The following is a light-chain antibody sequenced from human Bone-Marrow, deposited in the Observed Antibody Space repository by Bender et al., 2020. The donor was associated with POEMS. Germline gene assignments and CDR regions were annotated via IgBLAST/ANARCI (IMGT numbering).Light chain of an antibody. CDR2: EDS. V-gene: IGLV3-10*01. CDR3: YSTDTEV. Sequence: SYELTQPPSVSVSPGQTARITCSGETLAKQHAFWYQQKPGQAPVLVIYEDSKRPSGIPERFSGSSSGTMATLTISGAQVEDEADYYCYSTDTEVFGGGTKLTVL. CDR1: TLAKQH. J-gene: IGLJ3*02.